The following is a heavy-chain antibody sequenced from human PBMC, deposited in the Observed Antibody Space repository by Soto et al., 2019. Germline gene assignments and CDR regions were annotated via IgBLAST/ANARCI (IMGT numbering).Heavy chain of an antibody. CDR2: INPDGSVK. J-gene: IGHJ4*02. CDR3: SPLTSKERRDD. Sequence: PGGSLRLSCAASAFTFRDYWMNWVRQGPGKGLEGVATINPDGSVKRYVDSVKGRFTISRDNTDNAVYLQMSSLRTEDTAVDDGSPLTSKERRDDWGQGALVT. D-gene: IGHD3-3*01. CDR1: AFTFRDYW. V-gene: IGHV3-7*05.